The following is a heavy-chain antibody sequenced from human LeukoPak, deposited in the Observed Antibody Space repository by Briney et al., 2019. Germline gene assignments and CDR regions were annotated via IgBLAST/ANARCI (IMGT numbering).Heavy chain of an antibody. CDR1: GNTFTDYY. V-gene: IGHV1-2*02. Sequence: AASVKVSCKASGNTFTDYYLHWVRQAPGQGLEWIGWINTNSGGTRYAQKFQGRVTMTRDTSISTAYLELSGLTSDDTAVYYCARGYPNYYGPWGQGTTVTVSS. D-gene: IGHD3-10*01. J-gene: IGHJ3*01. CDR3: ARGYPNYYGP. CDR2: INTNSGGT.